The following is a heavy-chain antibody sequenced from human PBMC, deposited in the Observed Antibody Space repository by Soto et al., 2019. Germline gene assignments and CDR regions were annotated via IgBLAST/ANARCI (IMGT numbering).Heavy chain of an antibody. CDR3: ARDRYYYDSSGYYSNWFDP. V-gene: IGHV4-59*01. Sequence: SETLSLTCAVYGGSLSDYYCSWSRQPPGKGLEWIGYIYCSGSTNYNPSLKSRVTISVDTSKNQFSLKLSSVTAADTAVYYCARDRYYYDSSGYYSNWFDPWGQGTLVTVSS. CDR2: IYCSGST. D-gene: IGHD3-22*01. CDR1: GGSLSDYY. J-gene: IGHJ5*02.